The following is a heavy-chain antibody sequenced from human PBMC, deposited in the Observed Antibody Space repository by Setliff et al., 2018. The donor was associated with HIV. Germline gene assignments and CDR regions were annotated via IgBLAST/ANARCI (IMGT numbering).Heavy chain of an antibody. J-gene: IGHJ6*03. Sequence: GGSLRLSCAASGFTFSRYGMHWVRQTPGKGLEWVAIIWYDGNNKQYADSMKGRFTISRDNAKDSLYLQMNSLRAEDTAVYYCARDATRGGDMDVWAKGTTVTVSS. CDR2: IWYDGNNK. V-gene: IGHV3-33*01. CDR3: ARDATRGGDMDV. D-gene: IGHD2-15*01. CDR1: GFTFSRYG.